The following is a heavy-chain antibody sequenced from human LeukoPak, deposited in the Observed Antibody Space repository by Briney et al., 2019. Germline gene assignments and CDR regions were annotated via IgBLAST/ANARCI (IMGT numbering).Heavy chain of an antibody. J-gene: IGHJ2*01. Sequence: QPGGSLRLSCVASGFTFSSYAMSWVRQAPGKGLEWVSGIGASGGSTYYADFLKGRFTISRDNSKNTLYLQVNSLRAEDTAVYYCAKDPYCGGDCYFDLWGRGTLVTVSS. CDR3: AKDPYCGGDCYFDL. CDR2: IGASGGST. V-gene: IGHV3-23*01. CDR1: GFTFSSYA. D-gene: IGHD2-21*01.